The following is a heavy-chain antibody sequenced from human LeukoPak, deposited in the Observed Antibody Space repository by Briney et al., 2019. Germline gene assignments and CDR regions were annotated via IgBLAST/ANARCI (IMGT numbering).Heavy chain of an antibody. D-gene: IGHD2-2*01. V-gene: IGHV4-4*07. CDR2: IYTSGST. CDR3: ARDLGYCSSTSCPYLFDP. J-gene: IGHJ5*02. Sequence: SETLSLTCTVSGGSISSYYWSWIRQPAGKGLEWIGRIYTSGSTNYNPSLKSRVTMSVDTSKNQFSLKLSSVTAADTAVYYCARDLGYCSSTSCPYLFDPWGQGTLVTVSS. CDR1: GGSISSYY.